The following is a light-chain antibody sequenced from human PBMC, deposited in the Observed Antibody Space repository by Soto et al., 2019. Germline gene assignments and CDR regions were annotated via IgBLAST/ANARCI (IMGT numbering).Light chain of an antibody. J-gene: IGLJ3*02. CDR1: SSNIGAGYD. V-gene: IGLV1-40*01. CDR3: HSYDSSLSGSV. CDR2: GNS. Sequence: QSVLTQPPSASGAPGQRVTISCTGSSSNIGAGYDVHWYQQLPGTVPKLLIYGNSNRPSGVPDRFSGSKSGTSASLAITGLQAEDEADYYCHSYDSSLSGSVFGGGTKVTVL.